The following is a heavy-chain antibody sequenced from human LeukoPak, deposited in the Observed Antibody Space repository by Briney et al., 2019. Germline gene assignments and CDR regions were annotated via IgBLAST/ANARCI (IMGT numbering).Heavy chain of an antibody. J-gene: IGHJ4*02. D-gene: IGHD3-10*01. CDR3: AKDRGFGVFFQYYFDY. Sequence: GGSLRLSCAASGFTFSSYAMSWVRQAPGKGLEWVSAISASGGSTYYADSVKGRFTISRDNSKNTLYVQMNSLRAEDTAVYYCAKDRGFGVFFQYYFDYWGQGTLVTVSS. V-gene: IGHV3-23*01. CDR2: ISASGGST. CDR1: GFTFSSYA.